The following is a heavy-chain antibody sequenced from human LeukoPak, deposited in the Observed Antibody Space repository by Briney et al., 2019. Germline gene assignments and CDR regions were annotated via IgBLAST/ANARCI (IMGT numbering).Heavy chain of an antibody. CDR3: ARPGQLGEYTPYYFDY. CDR1: GYSFTSYW. J-gene: IGHJ4*02. CDR2: IYPADSDT. V-gene: IGHV5-51*01. D-gene: IGHD3-16*01. Sequence: GESQKISCKVSGYSFTSYWIGWVRQMPGKGLEWMGIIYPADSDTRYSPSFQGQVTISADKSTSTAYLQWSSLKASDTAMYYCARPGQLGEYTPYYFDYWGQGTLVTVSS.